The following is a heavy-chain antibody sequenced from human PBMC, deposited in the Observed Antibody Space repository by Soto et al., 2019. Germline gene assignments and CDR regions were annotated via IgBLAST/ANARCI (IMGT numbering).Heavy chain of an antibody. V-gene: IGHV1-18*01. J-gene: IGHJ6*03. CDR1: GYTFTSYG. D-gene: IGHD3-3*01. CDR3: ARDGLYDFWSGYFYYYYYYMDV. Sequence: GASVKVSCTASGYTFTSYGISWVRQAPGQGLEWMGWISAYNGNTNYAQKLQGRVTMTTDTSTSTAYMELRSLRSDDTAVYYCARDGLYDFWSGYFYYYYYYMDVWGKGTTVTVSS. CDR2: ISAYNGNT.